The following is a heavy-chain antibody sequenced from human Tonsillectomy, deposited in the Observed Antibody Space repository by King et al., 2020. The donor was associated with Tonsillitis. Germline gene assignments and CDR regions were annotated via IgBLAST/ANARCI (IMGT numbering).Heavy chain of an antibody. CDR1: GFTFISSA. D-gene: IGHD3-16*02. Sequence: VQLVESGPEVKKPGTSVKVSCKASGFTFISSAVQWVRQARGQRLEWVGWIVVGSGNTNYAQQFQERVTITRDMSTSTAYMELSRLRSEDTAVYYCAAATIYDYVWGSNRPDAFDIWGQGTKVTVSS. CDR2: IVVGSGNT. CDR3: AAATIYDYVWGSNRPDAFDI. J-gene: IGHJ3*02. V-gene: IGHV1-58*01.